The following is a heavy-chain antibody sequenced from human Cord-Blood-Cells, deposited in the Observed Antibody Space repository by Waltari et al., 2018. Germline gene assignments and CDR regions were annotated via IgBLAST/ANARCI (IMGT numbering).Heavy chain of an antibody. CDR3: ARGVVDTAMVDY. D-gene: IGHD5-18*01. CDR2: INPNSGGT. J-gene: IGHJ4*02. V-gene: IGHV1-2*02. Sequence: QVQLVQSGAEVKKPGASVKVSCRASGYTFTGYYMHWVRQAPGQGLEWMGWINPNSGGTNYAQKLQGRVTMTRDTSISTAYMELSRLRSDDTAVYYCARGVVDTAMVDYWGQGTLVTVSS. CDR1: GYTFTGYY.